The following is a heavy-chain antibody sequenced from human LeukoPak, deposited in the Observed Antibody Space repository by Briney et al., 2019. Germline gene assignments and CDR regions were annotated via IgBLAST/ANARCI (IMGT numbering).Heavy chain of an antibody. CDR3: ARSTGQYYYDSSGYGYYGY. CDR1: GGSISSGSYY. CDR2: IYTSGST. V-gene: IGHV4-61*02. Sequence: SQTLSLTCTVSGGSISSGSYYWSWIRQPAGKGREWIGRIYTSGSTNYNPSLKSRVTISVDTSKNQFSLKLSSVTAADTAVYYCARSTGQYYYDSSGYGYYGYWGQGTLVTVSS. D-gene: IGHD3-22*01. J-gene: IGHJ4*02.